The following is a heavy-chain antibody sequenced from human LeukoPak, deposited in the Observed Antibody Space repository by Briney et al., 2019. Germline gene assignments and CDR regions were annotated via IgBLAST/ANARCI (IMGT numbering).Heavy chain of an antibody. D-gene: IGHD4-17*01. Sequence: SQTLSLTCTVSGVSMSSGAFYWSWIRQHPGKGLEWIGNIYYSGSTYYNPSLKSRVTISVDRSKNQFSLKLTSVTAADTAVYYCARAFSFDDYGDPDAFDIWGQGTMVTVSS. CDR3: ARAFSFDDYGDPDAFDI. CDR2: IYYSGST. J-gene: IGHJ3*02. CDR1: GVSMSSGAFY. V-gene: IGHV4-30-4*08.